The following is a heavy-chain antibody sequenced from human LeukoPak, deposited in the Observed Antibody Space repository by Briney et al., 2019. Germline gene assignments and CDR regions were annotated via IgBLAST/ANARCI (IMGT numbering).Heavy chain of an antibody. V-gene: IGHV3-21*01. D-gene: IGHD3-22*01. J-gene: IGHJ4*02. Sequence: GGSLRLXCAASGFTFSSYSMNWVRQAPGKGLEWVSSISSSSSYIYYADSVKGRFTISRDNAKNSLYLQMNSLRAEDTAVYYCARETYYYDSSGYLPHPFDYWGQGTLVTVSS. CDR2: ISSSSSYI. CDR3: ARETYYYDSSGYLPHPFDY. CDR1: GFTFSSYS.